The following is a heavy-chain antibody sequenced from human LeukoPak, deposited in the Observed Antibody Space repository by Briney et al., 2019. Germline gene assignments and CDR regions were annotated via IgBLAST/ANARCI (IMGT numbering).Heavy chain of an antibody. J-gene: IGHJ4*02. CDR1: GFTFSSYG. CDR3: AKGWLWSDY. V-gene: IGHV3-30*18. Sequence: PGRSLRLSCAASGFTFSSYGMHWVRQAPGKGLEWVAVISYDGSNKYYADSVKGRFTISRDNSKNTLYLQMNSLRAEDTAVYYCAKGWLWSDYWGQGTLVTVSS. D-gene: IGHD5-18*01. CDR2: ISYDGSNK.